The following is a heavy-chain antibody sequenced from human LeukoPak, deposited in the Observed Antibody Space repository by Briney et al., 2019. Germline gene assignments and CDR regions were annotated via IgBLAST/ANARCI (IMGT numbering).Heavy chain of an antibody. Sequence: SETLSLTCAVYGGSFSGYYWSWISQPPGKGLEWIGEINHSGSTNYNPSLKSRVTISVDTSKNQFSLKLSSVAAADTDAYYCARILTGYNNGFDPWGQGTLVTVSS. V-gene: IGHV4-34*01. J-gene: IGHJ5*02. D-gene: IGHD3-9*01. CDR3: ARILTGYNNGFDP. CDR2: INHSGST. CDR1: GGSFSGYY.